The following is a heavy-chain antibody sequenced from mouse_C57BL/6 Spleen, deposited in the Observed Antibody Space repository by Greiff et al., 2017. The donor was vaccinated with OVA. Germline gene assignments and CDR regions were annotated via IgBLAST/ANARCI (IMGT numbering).Heavy chain of an antibody. CDR1: GYAFTNYL. J-gene: IGHJ2*01. D-gene: IGHD1-1*01. CDR2: INPGSGGT. V-gene: IGHV1-54*01. CDR3: ARGYYYGSSCDY. Sequence: QVHVKQSGAELVRPGTSVKVSCKASGYAFTNYLIEWVKQRPGQGLEWIGVINPGSGGTNYNEKFKGKATLTADKSSSTAYMQLSSLTSEDSAVYFCARGYYYGSSCDYWGQGTTLTVSS.